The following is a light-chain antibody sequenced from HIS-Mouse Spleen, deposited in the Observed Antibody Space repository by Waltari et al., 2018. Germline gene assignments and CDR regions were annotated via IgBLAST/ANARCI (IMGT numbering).Light chain of an antibody. CDR1: SSDVGSYNL. Sequence: QSALTQPASVSGSPGQSIPLSCTGTSSDVGSYNLVSWYQQHPGKAPKLMIYEGSKRPSGVSNRFSGSKSGNTASLTISGLQAEDEADYYCCSYAGSSTFVVVFGGGTKLTVL. V-gene: IGLV2-23*03. CDR3: CSYAGSSTFVVV. CDR2: EGS. J-gene: IGLJ2*01.